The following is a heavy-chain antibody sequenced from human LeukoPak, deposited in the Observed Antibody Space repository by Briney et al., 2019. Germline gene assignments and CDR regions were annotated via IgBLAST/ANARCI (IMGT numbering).Heavy chain of an antibody. Sequence: SETLSLTCSVSGASISNHYWSWIRQPPGNGLKWNGYTYYSVRTNYNPSLKSRVTISVDMPNNQFSLKMSSVTAADTAVYYCARTGDGYNYYNYYYMDVWGKGTTVTVTS. D-gene: IGHD5-24*01. J-gene: IGHJ6*03. CDR3: ARTGDGYNYYNYYYMDV. CDR2: TYYSVRT. CDR1: GASISNHY. V-gene: IGHV4-59*11.